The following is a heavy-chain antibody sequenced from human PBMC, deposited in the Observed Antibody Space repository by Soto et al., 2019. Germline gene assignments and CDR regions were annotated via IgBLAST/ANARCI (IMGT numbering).Heavy chain of an antibody. J-gene: IGHJ4*02. D-gene: IGHD6-13*01. V-gene: IGHV4-39*01. CDR2: IYFSGAT. CDR3: AAEIASAGHY. Sequence: PSETLSLTCTVSSGSISSSTYHWAWIRQAPGKGLEWIGSIYFSGATYYSPSLKTRVTLFVDTSQNLFSLKLSSVTAADTAVYYCAAEIASAGHYWGQGILVTVSS. CDR1: SGSISSSTYH.